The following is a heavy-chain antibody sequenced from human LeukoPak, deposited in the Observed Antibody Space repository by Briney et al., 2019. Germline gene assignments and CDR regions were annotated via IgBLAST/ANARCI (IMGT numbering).Heavy chain of an antibody. V-gene: IGHV4-31*03. J-gene: IGHJ4*02. Sequence: SETLSLTCTVSGGSIRSGGYSWSWLRQHPGKGLEWIGYISYSGSTYYNPSLKSRVTISVDTSKNQFSLKLTSVTAADTAVYYCARDSYGYSFDYWGQGTLVTVSS. D-gene: IGHD5-18*01. CDR1: GGSIRSGGYS. CDR3: ARDSYGYSFDY. CDR2: ISYSGST.